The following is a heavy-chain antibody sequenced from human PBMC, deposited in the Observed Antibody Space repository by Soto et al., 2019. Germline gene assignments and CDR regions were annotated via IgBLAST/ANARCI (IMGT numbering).Heavy chain of an antibody. CDR1: GFTFSSYA. D-gene: IGHD3-10*01. CDR3: AKDFTGGSGNRDY. J-gene: IGHJ4*02. CDR2: ISGSGGST. V-gene: IGHV3-23*01. Sequence: EVQLLESGGGLVQPGGSLRLSCAASGFTFSSYAMSWVRQAPGKGLEWVSAISGSGGSTYYADSEKGRFTISRDNSKNTLYLQMNSLRAEDTAVYYCAKDFTGGSGNRDYWGQGTLVTVSS.